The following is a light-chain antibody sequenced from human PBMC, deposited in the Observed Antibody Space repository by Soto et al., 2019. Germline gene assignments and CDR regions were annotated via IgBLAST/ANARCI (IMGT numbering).Light chain of an antibody. CDR1: QSISSY. Sequence: DIQMTQSPSSLSASVGDRVTITCRASQSISSYLNWYQQKPGKAPKFLIYGASSLQSGVPSRFSGSRSGTDFTLSISSLQPEDFATYYCQQSYSIPYTFGQGTKLEIK. CDR2: GAS. J-gene: IGKJ2*01. CDR3: QQSYSIPYT. V-gene: IGKV1-39*01.